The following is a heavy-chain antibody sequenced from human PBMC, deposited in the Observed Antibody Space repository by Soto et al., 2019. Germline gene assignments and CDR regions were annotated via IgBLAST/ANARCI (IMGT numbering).Heavy chain of an antibody. Sequence: PGESLKISCKGSGYSFTTYWISWVRQMPGKGLQWMGRIDPSDSYTNYSPSFQGHVTISVDKSITTAYLQWSTLEASDTALYYCATHLPTGTEFDSWGQGTLVTVSS. V-gene: IGHV5-10-1*01. CDR3: ATHLPTGTEFDS. CDR1: GYSFTTYW. CDR2: IDPSDSYT. J-gene: IGHJ5*01. D-gene: IGHD1-1*01.